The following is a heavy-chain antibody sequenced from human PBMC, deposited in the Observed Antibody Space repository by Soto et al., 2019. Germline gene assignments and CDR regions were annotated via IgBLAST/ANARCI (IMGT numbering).Heavy chain of an antibody. V-gene: IGHV1-8*01. J-gene: IGHJ3*02. Sequence: ASVKVSCKASGYTFTSYDINWVRQATGQGLEWMGWMNPNSGNTGYAQKFQGRVTMIRNTSISTAYMELSSLRSEDTAVYYCARAYSSGWYYGSDAFDIWGQGTMVTVSS. D-gene: IGHD6-19*01. CDR3: ARAYSSGWYYGSDAFDI. CDR1: GYTFTSYD. CDR2: MNPNSGNT.